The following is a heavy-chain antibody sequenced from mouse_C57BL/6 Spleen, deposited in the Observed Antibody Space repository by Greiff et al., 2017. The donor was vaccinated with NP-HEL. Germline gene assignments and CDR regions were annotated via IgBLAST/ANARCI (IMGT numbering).Heavy chain of an antibody. D-gene: IGHD2-4*01. CDR2: ISYSGST. CDR1: GYSITSGYD. J-gene: IGHJ3*01. V-gene: IGHV3-1*01. CDR3: ARGDDYDLFAY. Sequence: EVQVVESGPGMVKPSQSLSLTCTVTGYSITSGYDWHWIRHFPGNKLEWMGDISYSGSTNYNPSLKSRISITHDTSKNHFFLKLNSVTTEDTATYYCARGDDYDLFAYWGQGTLVTVSA.